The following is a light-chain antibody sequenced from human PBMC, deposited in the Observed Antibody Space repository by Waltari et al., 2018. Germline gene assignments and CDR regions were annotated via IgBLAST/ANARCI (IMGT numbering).Light chain of an antibody. CDR3: QQYRSTLWT. Sequence: DIVMTQSPDSLAVSLGERATINCKSSQSVLFSTNNKNYLAWYQQKTGQPPKLLFYWASTRECGVPDRFSGSGSGTDFTLTISSLQAEDVAVYYCQQYRSTLWTFGQGTRVEIK. CDR1: QSVLFSTNNKNY. J-gene: IGKJ1*01. V-gene: IGKV4-1*01. CDR2: WAS.